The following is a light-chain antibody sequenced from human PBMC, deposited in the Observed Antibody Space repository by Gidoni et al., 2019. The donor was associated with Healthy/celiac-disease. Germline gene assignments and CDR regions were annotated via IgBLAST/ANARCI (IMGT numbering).Light chain of an antibody. CDR3: AAWDDSLNGVV. CDR1: SSNIGSNT. CDR2: SNN. Sequence: QSVLTQPPSASGTPGQRVTISCSGSSSNIGSNTVNWYQQLPGTAPKLLIYSNNQRPSGVPDRFSGSKSGPSASLAISGLQSEDDADYYCAAWDDSLNGVVFGGGTKLTVL. V-gene: IGLV1-44*01. J-gene: IGLJ2*01.